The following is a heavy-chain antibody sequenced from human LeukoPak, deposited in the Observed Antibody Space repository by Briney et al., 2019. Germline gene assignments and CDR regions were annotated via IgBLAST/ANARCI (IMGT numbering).Heavy chain of an antibody. Sequence: PGGSLRLSCAASGFTVSSNYMSWVRQAPGKALEWVSVIQSDGTTYYADSVKGRFVISRDSSKNTMYVEMNSLRAEDTAMYYCAKDQSSGYYKTFDYWGQGTLVTVSS. CDR3: AKDQSSGYYKTFDY. CDR2: IQSDGTT. J-gene: IGHJ4*02. CDR1: GFTVSSNY. D-gene: IGHD3-22*01. V-gene: IGHV3-66*01.